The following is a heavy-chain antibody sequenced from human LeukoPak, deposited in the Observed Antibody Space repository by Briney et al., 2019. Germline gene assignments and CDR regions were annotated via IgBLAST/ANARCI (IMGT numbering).Heavy chain of an antibody. CDR1: GYTFTSYD. Sequence: ASVKVSCKASGYTFTSYDINWVRQATGQGLEWMGWISAYNGNTNYAQKLQGRVTMTTDTSTSTAYMELRSLRSDDTAVYYCARDRTSNWFDPWGQGTLVTVSS. D-gene: IGHD1-1*01. CDR3: ARDRTSNWFDP. J-gene: IGHJ5*02. V-gene: IGHV1-18*01. CDR2: ISAYNGNT.